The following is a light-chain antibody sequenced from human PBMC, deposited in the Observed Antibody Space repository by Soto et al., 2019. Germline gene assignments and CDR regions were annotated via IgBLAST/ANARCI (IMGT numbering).Light chain of an antibody. CDR2: GAS. CDR3: QQYGIAPRT. CDR1: QIVTNSY. J-gene: IGKJ2*01. V-gene: IGKV3-20*01. Sequence: EIVLTQSPGTLSLSPGERATLSCRASQIVTNSYLAWYQQKPGQAPRLLIYGASSRATGSPERFSGGGSGTDFTLPISRLEPEDFAVYYCQQYGIAPRTFCQGTKLVIK.